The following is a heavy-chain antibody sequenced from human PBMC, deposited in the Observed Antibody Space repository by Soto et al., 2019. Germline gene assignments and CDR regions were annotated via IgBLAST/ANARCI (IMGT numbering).Heavy chain of an antibody. CDR3: ARNPPASSIAARDYYGMDV. V-gene: IGHV3-30-3*01. D-gene: IGHD6-6*01. J-gene: IGHJ6*02. CDR1: GFTFSSYA. CDR2: ISYDGSNK. Sequence: LRLSCAASGFTFSSYAMHWVRQAPGKGLEWVAVISYDGSNKYYADSVKGRFTISRDNSKNTLYLQMNSLRAEDTAVYYCARNPPASSIAARDYYGMDVWGQGTTVTVSS.